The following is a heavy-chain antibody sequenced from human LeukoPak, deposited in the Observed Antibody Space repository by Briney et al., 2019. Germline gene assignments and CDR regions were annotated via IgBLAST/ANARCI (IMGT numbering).Heavy chain of an antibody. CDR2: INPNSGDT. CDR1: GYTFTGYY. D-gene: IGHD5-24*01. V-gene: IGHV1-2*02. CDR3: ARTWLKLPNAFDI. Sequence: ASVKVSCKASGYTFTGYYMHWVRQAPGQGLEWMGWINPNSGDTNYAQKFQGRVTITRDTSASTAYMELSSLRSEDTAVYYCARTWLKLPNAFDIWGQGTMVTVSS. J-gene: IGHJ3*02.